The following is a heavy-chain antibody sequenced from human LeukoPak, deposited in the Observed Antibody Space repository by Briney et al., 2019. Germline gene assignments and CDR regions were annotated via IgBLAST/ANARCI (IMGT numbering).Heavy chain of an antibody. CDR1: GVTLCSSY. D-gene: IGHD1-1*01. V-gene: IGHV3-66*01. Sequence: AGGSLRLSCAVSGVTLCSSYMNWVRQAPGKGLEWVAVICSGGITYYSDSVRGRFIISRDNSQATLYLQMISLRAEDAALYYCAFSREGELAVYFDYWGQGTPVTVSS. CDR2: ICSGGIT. CDR3: AFSREGELAVYFDY. J-gene: IGHJ4*02.